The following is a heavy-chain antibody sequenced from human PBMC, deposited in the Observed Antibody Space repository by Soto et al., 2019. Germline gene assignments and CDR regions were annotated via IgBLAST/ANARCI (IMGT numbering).Heavy chain of an antibody. CDR2: IRSKAYSGTT. CDR3: TRRYSSGWYWFDP. CDR1: GFSFGDSA. Sequence: GGSLRLSCTASGFSFGDSAMSWFRQAPGKGLEWVGFIRSKAYSGTTEYAASVGGRFTISRDDSKSIAYLQMNSLKTEDTAVYYCTRRYSSGWYWFDPWGQGTLVTVSS. D-gene: IGHD6-19*01. V-gene: IGHV3-49*03. J-gene: IGHJ5*02.